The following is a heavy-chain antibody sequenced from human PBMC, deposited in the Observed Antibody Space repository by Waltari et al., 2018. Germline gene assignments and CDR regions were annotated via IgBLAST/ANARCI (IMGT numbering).Heavy chain of an antibody. D-gene: IGHD1-20*01. J-gene: IGHJ4*02. V-gene: IGHV3-30*02. CDR3: AKDGKLTGPY. Sequence: QVQLVESGGGVVQPGGSLRLSCAASGFTFSSYGMHWVRQAPGKGLEWVAFIRYDGSNKYYADSVKGRFIISRDNSKNTLYLQMNSLRAEDTAVYYCAKDGKLTGPYWGQGTLVTVSS. CDR2: IRYDGSNK. CDR1: GFTFSSYG.